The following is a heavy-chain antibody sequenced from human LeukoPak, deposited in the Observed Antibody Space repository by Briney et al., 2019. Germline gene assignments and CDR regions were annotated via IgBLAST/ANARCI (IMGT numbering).Heavy chain of an antibody. CDR1: GFTFSNHA. J-gene: IGHJ4*02. D-gene: IGHD4-17*01. CDR3: ARDNRVGDDYGVD. CDR2: ISGSGGST. V-gene: IGHV3-23*01. Sequence: PGGSLRLSCAASGFTFSNHAMTWVRQAPGKGLEWVSAISGSGGSTYYADSVKGRFTISRDNSKNTLYLQMNGLRAEDTAVYYCARDNRVGDDYGVDWGQGTLVTVSS.